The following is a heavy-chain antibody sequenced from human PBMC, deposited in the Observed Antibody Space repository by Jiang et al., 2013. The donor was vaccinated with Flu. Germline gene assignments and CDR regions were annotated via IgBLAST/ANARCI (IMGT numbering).Heavy chain of an antibody. CDR2: IYWDDDK. J-gene: IGHJ4*02. CDR3: AHILSYYYDASGFNYYFDY. CDR1: TSGVG. V-gene: IGHV2-5*02. Sequence: TSGVGVGWIRQPHGKALDWLALIYWDDDKRYSPSLKKRLAITKGTSKNQVVLTMTNMDPVDTATYYCAHILSYYYDASGFNYYFDYWGQGTLVTVSS. D-gene: IGHD3-22*01.